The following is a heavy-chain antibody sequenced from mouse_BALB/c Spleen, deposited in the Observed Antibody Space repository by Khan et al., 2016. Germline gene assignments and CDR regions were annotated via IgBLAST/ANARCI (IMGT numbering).Heavy chain of an antibody. D-gene: IGHD2-1*01. J-gene: IGHJ2*01. CDR3: AREDYGNYGDYFDY. CDR1: GFTFRNYA. V-gene: IGHV5-6-5*01. Sequence: EVELVESGGGLVKPGGSLKLSCAASGFTFRNYAMSCVRQTPEKRLEWVASISTGDSTYYGDSVKGRFTISRDNARNILYLQMSSLRSEDTAMFYCAREDYGNYGDYFDYWGQGTTLTVSS. CDR2: ISTGDST.